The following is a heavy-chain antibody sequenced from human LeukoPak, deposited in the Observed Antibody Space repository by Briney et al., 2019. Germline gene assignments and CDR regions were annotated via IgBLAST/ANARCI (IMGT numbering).Heavy chain of an antibody. Sequence: SGGSLRLSCAASGLTFSSYWMSWVRQAPGKGLEWVANIKQDGSEKYYVDFVKGRFTISRDNAKISLYLQMTSLRAEDTALYNCARDRGSYSSFDYWVQGTLVTVSS. CDR1: GLTFSSYW. V-gene: IGHV3-7*01. J-gene: IGHJ4*02. CDR3: ARDRGSYSSFDY. D-gene: IGHD1-26*01. CDR2: IKQDGSEK.